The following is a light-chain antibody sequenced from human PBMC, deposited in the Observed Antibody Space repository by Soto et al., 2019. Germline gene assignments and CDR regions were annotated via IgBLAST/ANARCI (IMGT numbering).Light chain of an antibody. CDR2: AAS. CDR1: QGISSW. CDR3: QQADTFPIT. Sequence: DIQITQSRPCLSSSLFDRVTITCRVSQGISSWLAWYQQKPGKAPKLLIYAASSLQSGVPSRFSGSGFGTDFTLTISSLQPEDSAIYYCQQADTFPITFGQGTRLEIK. J-gene: IGKJ5*01. V-gene: IGKV1D-12*01.